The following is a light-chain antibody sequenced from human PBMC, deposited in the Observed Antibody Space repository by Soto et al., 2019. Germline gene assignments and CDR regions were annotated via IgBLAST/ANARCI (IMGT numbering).Light chain of an antibody. V-gene: IGLV2-14*01. CDR1: SSDVGGYNY. CDR2: EVS. J-gene: IGLJ1*01. CDR3: SSYTSSSTYV. Sequence: QSALTQPASVSGSPGQSITISCTGTSSDVGGYNYVSWYQQYPGKAPKLMIYEVSNRPSGVSNRFSGSKSGSTASLTISGLQAEDEADYYCSSYTSSSTYVFGTGTKLTVL.